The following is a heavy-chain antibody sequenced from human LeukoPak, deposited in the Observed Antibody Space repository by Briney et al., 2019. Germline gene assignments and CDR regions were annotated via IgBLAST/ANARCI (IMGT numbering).Heavy chain of an antibody. Sequence: SVKVSCEASGGTFSNYALSWVRQAPGQGLEWMGATIPIFNAANYAQKFKGRVTITADESTSTAYMELRSLTSEDTALYYCARARTDYFDSSGSPFHYWGQGTLVTVSS. CDR2: TIPIFNAA. CDR3: ARARTDYFDSSGSPFHY. J-gene: IGHJ4*01. V-gene: IGHV1-69*13. D-gene: IGHD3-22*01. CDR1: GGTFSNYA.